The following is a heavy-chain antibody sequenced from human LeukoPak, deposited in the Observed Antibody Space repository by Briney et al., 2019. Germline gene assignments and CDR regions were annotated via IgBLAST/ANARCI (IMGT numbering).Heavy chain of an antibody. CDR2: IYYSGST. Sequence: PSETLSLTCTVSGGSISSYYWSWIRQPPGKGLEWIGYIYYSGSTNYNPSLKSRVTISVDTSKNQFSLKLSSVTAADTAVYYCARITDEDVDTAMESDYWGQGTLVTVSS. V-gene: IGHV4-59*12. D-gene: IGHD5-18*01. CDR3: ARITDEDVDTAMESDY. CDR1: GGSISSYY. J-gene: IGHJ4*02.